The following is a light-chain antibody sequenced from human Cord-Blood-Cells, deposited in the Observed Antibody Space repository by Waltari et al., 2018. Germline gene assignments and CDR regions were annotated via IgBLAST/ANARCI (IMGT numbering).Light chain of an antibody. CDR2: EGS. V-gene: IGLV2-23*01. CDR1: SSDVGRYNL. J-gene: IGLJ3*02. CDR3: CSYAGSSTWV. Sequence: QSALTQPASVSGSPGQSITISCTGTSSDVGRYNLVSWYQQHPGKAPKLMIYEGSKRPSGVSNRSSGSTSGNTSSLPISGLQAEDEADYSCCSYAGSSTWVFGGGTKLTVL.